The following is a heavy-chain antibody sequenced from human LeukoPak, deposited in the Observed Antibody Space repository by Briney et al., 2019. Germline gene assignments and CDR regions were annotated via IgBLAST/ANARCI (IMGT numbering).Heavy chain of an antibody. Sequence: PGGSLRLSCAASGLTFSTYAMSWVRQAPGKGLEWVSAISGSGGSTYYADSVKGRFTISRDNSKNTLYLQMNSLRAEDSAVYYCAKDASSSGYYYDYWGQGTLVTVSS. J-gene: IGHJ4*02. CDR1: GLTFSTYA. CDR2: ISGSGGST. V-gene: IGHV3-23*01. CDR3: AKDASSSGYYYDY. D-gene: IGHD3-22*01.